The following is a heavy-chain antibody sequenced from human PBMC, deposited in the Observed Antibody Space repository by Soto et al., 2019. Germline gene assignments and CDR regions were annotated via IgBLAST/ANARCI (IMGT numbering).Heavy chain of an antibody. D-gene: IGHD6-13*01. CDR2: ISGSGGST. CDR3: AKDAGIAAAGTYYYYGMDV. Sequence: PGGSLRLSCAASGFTFSSYAMSWFRQAPGKVLEWVSAISGSGGSTYYADSVKGRFTISRDNSKNPLYLQMNSLRAEDRAVYYCAKDAGIAAAGTYYYYGMDVWGQGTTVTVSS. V-gene: IGHV3-23*01. CDR1: GFTFSSYA. J-gene: IGHJ6*02.